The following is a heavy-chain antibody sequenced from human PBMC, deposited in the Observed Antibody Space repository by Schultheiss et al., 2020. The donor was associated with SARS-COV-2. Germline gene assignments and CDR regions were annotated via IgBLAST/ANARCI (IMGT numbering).Heavy chain of an antibody. Sequence: SQTLSLTCTVSGGSISSYYWSWIRQPPGKGLEWIGYIYYSGRADYNPSFKSRVTISVDTSKNQFSLKLSSVTAADTAVYYCAREGGSYLADAFDIWGQGTMVTVSS. J-gene: IGHJ3*02. CDR3: AREGGSYLADAFDI. D-gene: IGHD1-26*01. CDR2: IYYSGRA. CDR1: GGSISSYY. V-gene: IGHV4-59*12.